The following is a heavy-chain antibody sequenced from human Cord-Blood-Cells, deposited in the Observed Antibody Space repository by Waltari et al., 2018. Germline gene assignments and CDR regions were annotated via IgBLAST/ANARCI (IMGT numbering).Heavy chain of an antibody. CDR1: GGTFSSYA. CDR3: ALHGGGIKGGLYFDY. D-gene: IGHD3-16*01. Sequence: QVQLVQSGAEVKKPGSSVKVSCKASGGTFSSYAISWVRPAPGQGLEGMGGIIPSFGTANDAQKFKGRVTITADESKSTAYMELSSRRSEDTAVYYCALHGGGIKGGLYFDYWGQGTLVTVSS. CDR2: IIPSFGTA. J-gene: IGHJ4*02. V-gene: IGHV1-69*01.